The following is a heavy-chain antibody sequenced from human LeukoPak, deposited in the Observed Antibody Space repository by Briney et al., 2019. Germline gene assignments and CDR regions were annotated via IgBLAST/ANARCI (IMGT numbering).Heavy chain of an antibody. CDR2: ITPILGIA. CDR1: GGTFSSYA. V-gene: IGHV1-69*04. Sequence: SVKVSCKASGGTFSSYAISWVRQAPGQGLEWMGRITPILGIANYAQKFQGRVTITADKSTSTAYMELSSLRSEDTAVYYCARYYDILTGYYKGSHAFDIWGQGTMVTVSS. CDR3: ARYYDILTGYYKGSHAFDI. D-gene: IGHD3-9*01. J-gene: IGHJ3*02.